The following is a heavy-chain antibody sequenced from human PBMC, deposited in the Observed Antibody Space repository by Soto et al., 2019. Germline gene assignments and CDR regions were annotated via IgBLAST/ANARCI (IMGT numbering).Heavy chain of an antibody. CDR3: ARRHWASPNCVPLDP. V-gene: IGHV4-39*01. CDR1: GGSISDDTYY. CDR2: MYYSGPS. J-gene: IGHJ5*02. Sequence: QLQLQESGPGLVKPSETLSLTCTVSGGSISDDTYYWGWVRQPPGKGLEWIGSMYYSGPSSYNPSLKSRVSIAVATSKTQLSLRLTSVTAADTAVYSWARRHWASPNCVPLDPWGQGTLVTVSS. D-gene: IGHD1-1*01.